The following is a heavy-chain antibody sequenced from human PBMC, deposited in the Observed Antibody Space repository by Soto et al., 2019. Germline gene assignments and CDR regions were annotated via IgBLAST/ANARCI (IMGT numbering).Heavy chain of an antibody. D-gene: IGHD4-17*01. CDR2: IWYDGSNK. Sequence: QVQLVESGGGVVQPGRSLRLSCAASGFTFSSYGMHWVRQAPGKGLEWVAVIWYDGSNKYYADSVKGRFTISRDNSKNTVSLQMNSLRVEETAIYYCGRASDRTTVTGGGMDVWGQGTTVIVSS. J-gene: IGHJ6*02. V-gene: IGHV3-33*01. CDR1: GFTFSSYG. CDR3: GRASDRTTVTGGGMDV.